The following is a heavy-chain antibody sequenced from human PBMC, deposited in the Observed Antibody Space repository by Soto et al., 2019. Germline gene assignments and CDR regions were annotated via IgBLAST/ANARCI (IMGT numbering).Heavy chain of an antibody. D-gene: IGHD3-9*01. CDR3: GRLEGLATISYYFDY. J-gene: IGHJ4*02. Sequence: QLQLQESGPGLVKPSETLSLTCTVSGGSVSSSSYYWGWVRQPPGKGLEWIGSVYYSGSTYYNPSLESRVTISVDKCENQFSLKLMSLSAADTAVYYCGRLEGLATISYYFDYWGQGALVTVSS. CDR2: VYYSGST. V-gene: IGHV4-39*01. CDR1: GGSVSSSSYY.